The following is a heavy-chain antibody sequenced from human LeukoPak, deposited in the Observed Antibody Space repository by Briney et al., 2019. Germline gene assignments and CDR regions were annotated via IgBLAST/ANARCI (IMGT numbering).Heavy chain of an antibody. D-gene: IGHD3-22*01. V-gene: IGHV3-23*01. J-gene: IGHJ4*02. CDR1: GFTFSSYA. CDR3: ANMYYYDSSGTKWGYYFDY. CDR2: NSCRGGST. Sequence: PGGSLRLSRAGSGFTFSSYAMSWVRQAPGKGLEVVSANSCRGGSTYYADSVKGRFTISRDNSKNTLYLQMNSLSAEDTAVYYCANMYYYDSSGTKWGYYFDYWGQGALVTVSS.